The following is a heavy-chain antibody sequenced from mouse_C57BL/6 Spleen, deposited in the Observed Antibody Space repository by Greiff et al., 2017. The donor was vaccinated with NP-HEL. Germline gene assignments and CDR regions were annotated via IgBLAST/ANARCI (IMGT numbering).Heavy chain of an antibody. CDR3: ARRAMDY. Sequence: DVHLVESGPELVKPGASVKISCKASGYSFTGYYMNWVKQSPEKSLEWIGEINPSTGGTTYNQKFKAKATLTVDKSSSTAYMQLKSLTSEDSAVYYCARRAMDYWGQGTSVTVSS. CDR2: INPSTGGT. J-gene: IGHJ4*01. CDR1: GYSFTGYY. V-gene: IGHV1-42*01.